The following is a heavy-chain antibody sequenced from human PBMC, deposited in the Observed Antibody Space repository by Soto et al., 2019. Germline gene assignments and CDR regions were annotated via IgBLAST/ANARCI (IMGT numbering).Heavy chain of an antibody. CDR1: GFTFSTSW. D-gene: IGHD6-13*01. Sequence: PGGSLRLSCAASGFTFSTSWMSWVRQAPGKGLEWVANINQDGSEKYYVDSVKGRFTISRDNAKSPLYLQMNSLRAGDMAVYSCARGADSRYAGGYGLDVWGQGTTVTVSS. CDR2: INQDGSEK. V-gene: IGHV3-7*01. J-gene: IGHJ6*02. CDR3: ARGADSRYAGGYGLDV.